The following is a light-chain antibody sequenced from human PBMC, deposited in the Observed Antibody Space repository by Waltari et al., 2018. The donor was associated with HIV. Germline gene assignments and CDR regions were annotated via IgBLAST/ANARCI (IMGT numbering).Light chain of an antibody. V-gene: IGLV3-21*02. CDR1: KTGTKS. CDR3: QVWDSSSDHPGVV. CDR2: DDS. J-gene: IGLJ3*02. Sequence: SYVLTQPPSVSVAPGQTARITCGGNKTGTKSVHWYQQMPGQAPVLVVYDDSDRPSGISERFSGSNSGSTATLTISRVEAGDEADYYCQVWDSSSDHPGVVFGGGTKLTVL.